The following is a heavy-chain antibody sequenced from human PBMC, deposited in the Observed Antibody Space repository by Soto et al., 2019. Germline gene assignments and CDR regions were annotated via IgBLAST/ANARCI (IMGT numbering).Heavy chain of an antibody. CDR1: GGSISRYY. V-gene: IGHV4-59*06. CDR3: ARSVFP. J-gene: IGHJ5*02. Sequence: SETLSLTCTVSGGSISRYYWSWIRQHPGKGLEWIGYIYYSGNTYYNPSLKSRVTISVDTSKNQFSLKLTSVTAADTAVYYCARSVFPWGQGTLVTVSS. CDR2: IYYSGNT.